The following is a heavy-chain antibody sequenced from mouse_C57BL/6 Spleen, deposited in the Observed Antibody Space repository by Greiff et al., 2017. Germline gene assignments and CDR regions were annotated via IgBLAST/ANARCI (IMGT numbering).Heavy chain of an antibody. CDR2: IWRGGST. J-gene: IGHJ4*01. CDR1: GFSLTSYG. D-gene: IGHD2-4*01. V-gene: IGHV2-5*01. Sequence: VQLQESGPGLVQPSQSLSITCTVSGFSLTSYGVHWVSQSPGKGLEWLGVIWRGGSTDYNAAFMSRLSITKDNSKSQFFFKMNSRQADDTAIYYCAKRYDYEGDYYAMDYWGQGTSVTVSS. CDR3: AKRYDYEGDYYAMDY.